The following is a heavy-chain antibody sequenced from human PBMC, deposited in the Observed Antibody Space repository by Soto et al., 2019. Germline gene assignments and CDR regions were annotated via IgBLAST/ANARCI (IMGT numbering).Heavy chain of an antibody. D-gene: IGHD3-22*01. V-gene: IGHV3-9*01. CDR1: GFTFDDYA. J-gene: IGHJ3*02. CDR2: ISWNSGSI. Sequence: GGSLRLSCAASGFTFDDYAMHWVRQAPGKGLEWVSGISWNSGSIGYADSVKGRFTISRDNAKNSLYLQMNSLRAEDTALYYCAKDMGAGYYDSSGYYDAFDIWGQGTMVTVSS. CDR3: AKDMGAGYYDSSGYYDAFDI.